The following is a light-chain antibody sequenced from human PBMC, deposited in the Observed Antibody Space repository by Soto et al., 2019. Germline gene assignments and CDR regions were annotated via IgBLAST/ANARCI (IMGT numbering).Light chain of an antibody. J-gene: IGKJ4*01. CDR2: DAS. Sequence: VLTQSPATVSLSPGQRGTLSFRATQSVSSYLAWYQQKPGQAPRLLIYDASNRTTGIPARFSGSGSGTDFTLTISSLEPEDVAVYYCQQYYSTHLTFGGGTKVDI. CDR1: QSVSSY. CDR3: QQYYSTHLT. V-gene: IGKV3-11*01.